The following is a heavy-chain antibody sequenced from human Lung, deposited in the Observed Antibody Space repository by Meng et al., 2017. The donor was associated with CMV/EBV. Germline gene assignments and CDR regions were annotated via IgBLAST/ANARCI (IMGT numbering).Heavy chain of an antibody. D-gene: IGHD4-23*01. CDR1: GFTFSDHY. V-gene: IGHV3-72*01. CDR3: ARGGARWPWYFDL. CDR2: TRNKANSYTT. Sequence: GGSLRLXXAASGFTFSDHYMDWVRQAPGKGLEWVGRTRNKANSYTTEYAASVKGRFTISRDDSKNSLYLQRNSLKTEDTALYYSARGGARWPWYFDLWGRGTXVTVSS. J-gene: IGHJ2*01.